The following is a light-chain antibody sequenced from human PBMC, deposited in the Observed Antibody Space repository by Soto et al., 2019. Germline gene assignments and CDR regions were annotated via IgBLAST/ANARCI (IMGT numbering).Light chain of an antibody. CDR3: QQYGHSLWT. CDR2: GAS. Sequence: EIVMTQSPATLSVSPGERATLSCRASQSVSSYLAWYQQKPGQAPRLLIYGASSRATGIPDRFSGSGSGTDFTLTISRLEPEDYAVYYCQQYGHSLWTFGQGTKVDIK. CDR1: QSVSSY. V-gene: IGKV3-20*01. J-gene: IGKJ1*01.